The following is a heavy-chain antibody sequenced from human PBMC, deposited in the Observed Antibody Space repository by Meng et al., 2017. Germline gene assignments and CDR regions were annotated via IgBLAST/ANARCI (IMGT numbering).Heavy chain of an antibody. CDR2: ISAYNGNT. J-gene: IGHJ4*02. Sequence: QVQPVQSGAEVKKPGASVKVSCKASGYTFTSYGISWVRQAPGQGLEWMGWISAYNGNTNYAQKLQGRVTMTTDTSTSTAYMELSSLRSEDTAVYYCARGVGYGGNSLYFDYWGQGTLVTVSS. V-gene: IGHV1-18*01. D-gene: IGHD4-23*01. CDR1: GYTFTSYG. CDR3: ARGVGYGGNSLYFDY.